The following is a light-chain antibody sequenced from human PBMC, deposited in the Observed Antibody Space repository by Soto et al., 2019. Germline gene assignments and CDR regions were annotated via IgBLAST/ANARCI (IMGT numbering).Light chain of an antibody. CDR3: QQYNNSPEYT. V-gene: IGKV3-20*01. CDR2: GAS. Sequence: EIVLTQSPGTLSLSPGERATLSCRASQSVSSRYLAWYQQKPGQAPRLLIYGASNRATGIPDRFSGSGSGIDFTLTISRLAHEDSAVYFCQQYNNSPEYTFGRGTKLESK. CDR1: QSVSSRY. J-gene: IGKJ2*01.